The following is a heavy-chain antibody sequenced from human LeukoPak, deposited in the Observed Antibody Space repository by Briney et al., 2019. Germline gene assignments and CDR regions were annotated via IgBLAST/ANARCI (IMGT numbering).Heavy chain of an antibody. V-gene: IGHV3-53*01. D-gene: IGHD6-19*01. CDR1: GFTVSSNY. CDR2: IYSGGST. Sequence: GGSLRLSCAASGFTVSSNYMSWVRQAPGKGLEWVSVIYSGGSTHYADSVKGRFTISRDNSKNTLYLQMNSLRAEDTAVYYCATSTSGWSPPALDYWGQGTLVTVSS. J-gene: IGHJ4*02. CDR3: ATSTSGWSPPALDY.